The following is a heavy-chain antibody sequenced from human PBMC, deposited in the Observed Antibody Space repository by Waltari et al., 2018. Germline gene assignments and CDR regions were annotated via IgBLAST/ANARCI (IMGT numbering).Heavy chain of an antibody. V-gene: IGHV3-15*01. CDR3: TTPNRGRFDP. CDR2: IKSKTDGGTT. CDR1: GFTFSNAW. D-gene: IGHD7-27*01. Sequence: EVQLVESGGGLVKPGGSLRLSCAASGFTFSNAWMSWVRQAPGKGLEWFGRIKSKTDGGTTDYAAPVKGRFTISRDDSKNTLYLQMNSLKTEDTAVYYCTTPNRGRFDPWGQGTLVTVSS. J-gene: IGHJ5*02.